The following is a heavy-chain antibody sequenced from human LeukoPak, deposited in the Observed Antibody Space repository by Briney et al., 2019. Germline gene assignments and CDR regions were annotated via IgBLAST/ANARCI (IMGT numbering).Heavy chain of an antibody. D-gene: IGHD6-19*01. CDR3: ARSHYSRGWEYFDY. CDR2: INPSGGST. CDR1: GYTFTSYY. Sequence: ASVKVSCKASGYTFTSYYVHWVRQAPGEGLEWMGIINPSGGSTIYAQKFQGRVTMTWDMSTSTVYMELSSLRSEGTAVYYCARSHYSRGWEYFDYWGQGTLVTVSS. V-gene: IGHV1-46*01. J-gene: IGHJ4*02.